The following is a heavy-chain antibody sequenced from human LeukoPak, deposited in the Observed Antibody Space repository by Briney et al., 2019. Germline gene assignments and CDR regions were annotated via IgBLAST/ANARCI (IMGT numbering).Heavy chain of an antibody. CDR2: ISDTGSSI. D-gene: IGHD3-22*01. CDR1: GFTLSSYE. J-gene: IGHJ4*02. V-gene: IGHV3-48*03. Sequence: GGSLRLSCAASGFTLSSYEMNWVRQAPGKGLEWVSYISDTGSSIYYADSVKGRFTIFRDNAKNSLYLQMNSLRAEDTAVYYCARANYYDISGYDYWGQGTLVTVSS. CDR3: ARANYYDISGYDY.